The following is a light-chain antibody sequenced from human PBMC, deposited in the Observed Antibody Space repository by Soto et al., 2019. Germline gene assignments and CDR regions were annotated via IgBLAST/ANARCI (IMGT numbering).Light chain of an antibody. CDR2: AAS. J-gene: IGKJ1*01. V-gene: IGKV1-12*01. CDR1: QDIGGR. CDR3: LKVYSFPRT. Sequence: DIQMTHSPSSGSQSVLERINITCRTSQDIGGRLAWFQQKPGKAPQYLIRAASILQSGVPSRFSGSGSGTEFILRINNLQPEDFASYFCLKVYSFPRTFGIGHKVAIK.